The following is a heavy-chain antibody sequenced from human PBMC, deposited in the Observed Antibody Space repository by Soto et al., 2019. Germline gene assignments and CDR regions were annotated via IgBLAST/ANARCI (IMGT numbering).Heavy chain of an antibody. V-gene: IGHV1-46*01. D-gene: IGHD3-9*01. J-gene: IGHJ4*01. CDR1: GYTFTSYY. CDR2: INPSGGRT. CDR3: ARGNPDSDILTGYYRLGY. Sequence: KVSCKASGYTFTSYYMHCMRQTPGQGLEWMGIINPSGGRTSYAQKFQGRVTMTRDTSTCTVYMELSSLRSEDTAVSYCARGNPDSDILTGYYRLGYWGRGSMFRVSS.